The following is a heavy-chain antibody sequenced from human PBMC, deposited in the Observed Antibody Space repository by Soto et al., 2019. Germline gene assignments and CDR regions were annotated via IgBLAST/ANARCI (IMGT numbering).Heavy chain of an antibody. CDR2: ISSGSSYI. CDR3: TRDRVKIRGGYYHYYGMDV. Sequence: DVQLEESGGGLVKPGGSLRLSCVASEFTFSVYSMNWVRQAPGKGLEWVSSISSGSSYIYYADSVKGRFTISRDNDKSSLFLRMNSLRVDDTAVYYCTRDRVKIRGGYYHYYGMDVWGQGTTVTVSS. J-gene: IGHJ6*02. V-gene: IGHV3-21*02. D-gene: IGHD3-10*01. CDR1: EFTFSVYS.